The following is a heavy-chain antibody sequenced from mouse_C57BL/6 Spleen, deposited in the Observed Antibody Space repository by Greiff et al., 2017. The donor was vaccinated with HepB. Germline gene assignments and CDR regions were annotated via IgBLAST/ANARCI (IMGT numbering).Heavy chain of an antibody. V-gene: IGHV1-82*01. J-gene: IGHJ3*01. D-gene: IGHD2-2*01. CDR2: IYPGDGDT. Sequence: QVHVKQSGPELVKPGASVKISCKASGYAFSSSWMNWVKQRPGKGLEWIGRIYPGDGDTNYNGKFKGKATLTADKSSSTAYMQLSSLTSEDSAVYFCASPMVTRAYWGQGTLVTVSA. CDR1: GYAFSSSW. CDR3: ASPMVTRAY.